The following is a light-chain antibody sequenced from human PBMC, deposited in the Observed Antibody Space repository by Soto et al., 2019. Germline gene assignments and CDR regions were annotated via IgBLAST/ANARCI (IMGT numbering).Light chain of an antibody. Sequence: IVLTQSPATLCLSEGKRATLSCLASQSVSSNLAWYQQRPGQAPRLVIYGASTRATGIPARFSGGGSGTEFTLTISSLQSEDFAVYYCQQYNSWPPITFGQGTRLEIK. J-gene: IGKJ5*01. CDR3: QQYNSWPPIT. CDR1: QSVSSN. V-gene: IGKV3-15*01. CDR2: GAS.